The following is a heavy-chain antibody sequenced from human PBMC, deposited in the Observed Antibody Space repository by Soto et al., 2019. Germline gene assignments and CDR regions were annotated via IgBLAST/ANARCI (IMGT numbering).Heavy chain of an antibody. V-gene: IGHV3-30*03. D-gene: IGHD3-3*01. CDR3: ARFLEWLFSYGMDV. CDR1: GFTFSSYG. J-gene: IGHJ6*02. Sequence: PGGSLRLSCAASGFTFSSYGMHWVRQAPGKGLEWVAVISYDGSNKYYADSVKGRFTISRDNSKNTLYLQMNSLRAEDTAVYYCARFLEWLFSYGMDVWGQGTTVTVSS. CDR2: ISYDGSNK.